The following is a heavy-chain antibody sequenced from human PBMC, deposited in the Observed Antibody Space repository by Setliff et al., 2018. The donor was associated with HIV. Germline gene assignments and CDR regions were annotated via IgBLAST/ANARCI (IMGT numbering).Heavy chain of an antibody. CDR2: ISSRGSTI. J-gene: IGHJ6*02. Sequence: HPGGSLRLSCTASGFTFDDYGMAWVRQAPGKGQEWVSYISSRGSTIYYADSVKGRFTISRDNAKNSLYLQMNSLRAEDTAVYYCARDDSNYRQHGMDVWGQGTTVTVSS. CDR1: GFTFDDYG. V-gene: IGHV3-48*03. D-gene: IGHD4-4*01. CDR3: ARDDSNYRQHGMDV.